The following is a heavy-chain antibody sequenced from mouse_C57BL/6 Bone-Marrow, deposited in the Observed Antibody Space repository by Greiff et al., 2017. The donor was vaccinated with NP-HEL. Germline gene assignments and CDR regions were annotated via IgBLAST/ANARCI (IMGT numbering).Heavy chain of an antibody. Sequence: QVQLKQSGAELVRPGTSVKVSCKASGYAFTNYLIEWVKQRPGQGLEWIGVINPGSGGTKYNEKFQGKATMTADKSSSTAYMQLGSLTSEDSAVYICARYNDGYYPHFDYWGQGTTLTVSS. CDR3: ARYNDGYYPHFDY. CDR2: INPGSGGT. V-gene: IGHV1-54*01. D-gene: IGHD2-3*01. CDR1: GYAFTNYL. J-gene: IGHJ2*01.